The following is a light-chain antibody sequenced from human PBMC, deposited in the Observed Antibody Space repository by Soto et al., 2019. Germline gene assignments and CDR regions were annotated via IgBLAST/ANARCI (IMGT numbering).Light chain of an antibody. V-gene: IGKV1-27*01. J-gene: IGKJ4*01. CDR2: DAS. Sequence: DITMSQSPSSLSAFVGDRVTIPCRASQGISNYLVWYQQKPGKVPKLLIYDASTLQSGVPSRFSGSGSGTDFTLSISSLQPEDVATYYCQKYNSAPLTFGGGTKVDI. CDR3: QKYNSAPLT. CDR1: QGISNY.